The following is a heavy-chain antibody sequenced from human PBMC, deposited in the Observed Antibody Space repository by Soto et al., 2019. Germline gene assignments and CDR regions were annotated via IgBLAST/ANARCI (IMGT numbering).Heavy chain of an antibody. D-gene: IGHD3-22*01. CDR2: IIPIFGTA. CDR3: AASYDSSGYVDAFDI. Sequence: QVQLVQSGAEVKKPGSSVKVSCKASGGTFSSYAISWVRQAPGQGLEWMGGIIPIFGTAHYAQKFQGRVQIPADESTSTAYMALSSLRSEDTAVYYCAASYDSSGYVDAFDIWGQGTMVTVSS. CDR1: GGTFSSYA. J-gene: IGHJ3*02. V-gene: IGHV1-69*01.